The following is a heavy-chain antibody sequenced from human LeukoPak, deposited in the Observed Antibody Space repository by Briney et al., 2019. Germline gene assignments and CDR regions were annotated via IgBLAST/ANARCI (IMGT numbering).Heavy chain of an antibody. CDR2: ISGSGGST. J-gene: IGHJ6*03. D-gene: IGHD2-15*01. CDR1: DFTFSRYA. CDR3: AKNGDRGAYCTGGTCYPYFYYYMDV. V-gene: IGHV3-23*01. Sequence: GGSLRLSCAAPDFTFSRYAMSWVRQAPGKGLEWVSAISGSGGSTYYADSVKGRFTISRDNSKNTLYLQMNSLRAEDTAIYYCAKNGDRGAYCTGGTCYPYFYYYMDVWGKGTTVTI.